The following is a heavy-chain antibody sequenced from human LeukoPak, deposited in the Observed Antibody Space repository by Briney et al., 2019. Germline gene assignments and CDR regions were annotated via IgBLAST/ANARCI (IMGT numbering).Heavy chain of an antibody. J-gene: IGHJ4*02. Sequence: GGSLRLSCAASGFTVSSNYMSWVRQAPGKGLEWVSGIGGSGTRTYYADSVKGRFTISRDNSKNTLYLQMNSLRDEDTAVYYCAKDSGWILFDDWGQGTLVTVSS. V-gene: IGHV3-23*01. CDR2: IGGSGTRT. CDR1: GFTVSSNY. D-gene: IGHD2-2*03. CDR3: AKDSGWILFDD.